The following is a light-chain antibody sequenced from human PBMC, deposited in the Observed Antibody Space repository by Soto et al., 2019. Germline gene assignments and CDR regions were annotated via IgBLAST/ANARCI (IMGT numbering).Light chain of an antibody. CDR2: GAS. J-gene: IGKJ1*01. CDR1: QSVTSSY. CDR3: QQYGSSPGT. Sequence: EIVLTQSPGTLSLSPGERATLSCRASQSVTSSYLAWYQQKPGQAPRLLISGASSRATGIPDRFSGSGSGTDFTLTISGLEPEDFAVYFCQQYGSSPGTFGQGTKVEIK. V-gene: IGKV3-20*01.